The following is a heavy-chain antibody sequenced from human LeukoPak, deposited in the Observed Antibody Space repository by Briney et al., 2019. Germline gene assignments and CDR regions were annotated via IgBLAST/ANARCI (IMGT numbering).Heavy chain of an antibody. J-gene: IGHJ5*02. CDR1: GGSISTSNYY. CDR3: ARGLTYYYDSSHWFDP. Sequence: SETLSLTCTVSGGSISTSNYYWGWIRQPPGKGLEWIGNIFYSGSTYYSPSLKSRVTISLDTSRNQFSLKLNSVTAADTAVYYCARGLTYYYDSSHWFDPWGQGTLVTVSS. V-gene: IGHV4-39*07. D-gene: IGHD3-22*01. CDR2: IFYSGST.